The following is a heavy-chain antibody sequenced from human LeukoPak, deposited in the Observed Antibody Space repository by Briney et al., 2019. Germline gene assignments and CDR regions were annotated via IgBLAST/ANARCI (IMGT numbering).Heavy chain of an antibody. CDR3: TRVQLWFYYYGMDV. Sequence: ASVKVSCKASRYTFTNYDIHWVRQATGQGLEWMGWLKPNSGNIAYAQKFQGRLTMTRNTSISTAYMELSSLRSEDTAVYYCTRVQLWFYYYGMDVWGQGTTVTVSS. V-gene: IGHV1-8*01. J-gene: IGHJ6*02. CDR1: RYTFTNYD. CDR2: LKPNSGNI. D-gene: IGHD5-18*01.